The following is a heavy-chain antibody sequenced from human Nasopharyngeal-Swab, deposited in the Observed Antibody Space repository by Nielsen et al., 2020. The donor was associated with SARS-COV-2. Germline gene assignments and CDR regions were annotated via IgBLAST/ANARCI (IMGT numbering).Heavy chain of an antibody. V-gene: IGHV5-51*01. Sequence: GESLKISCKGSGYSFTSYWIGWVRQMPGKGLEWMGFIYPGDSDTRYSQSFQGQVTISADKSISTAYLQWSSLKASDTAMYYCARRVVVVAATEDAFDIWGQGTMVTVSS. CDR3: ARRVVVVAATEDAFDI. J-gene: IGHJ3*02. D-gene: IGHD2-15*01. CDR1: GYSFTSYW. CDR2: IYPGDSDT.